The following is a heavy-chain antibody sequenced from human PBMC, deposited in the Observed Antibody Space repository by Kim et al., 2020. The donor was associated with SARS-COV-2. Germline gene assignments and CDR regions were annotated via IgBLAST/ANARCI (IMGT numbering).Heavy chain of an antibody. V-gene: IGHV3-73*01. J-gene: IGHJ3*02. CDR3: TRVPGPTLAFWDAYDI. CDR1: GFSFSDSA. Sequence: GGSLRLSCAASGFSFSDSAMHWVRQASGKGLEWVGRIRSKANSYATTYAASVKGRFTISSDDYKNAAYLQMNSLKTEDTAVYDSTRVPGPTLAFWDAYDIWGQGKMVTVSS. D-gene: IGHD3-3*02. CDR2: IRSKANSYAT.